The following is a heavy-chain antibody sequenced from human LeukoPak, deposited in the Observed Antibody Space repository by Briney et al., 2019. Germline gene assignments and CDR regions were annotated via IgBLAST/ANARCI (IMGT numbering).Heavy chain of an antibody. J-gene: IGHJ5*02. D-gene: IGHD3-9*01. CDR3: ARDVDYYDILTGYPTNWFDP. CDR1: GGSISSHY. CDR2: IYYSGST. V-gene: IGHV4-59*11. Sequence: SETLSLTCTVSGGSISSHYWSWIRQPPGKGLEWIGYIYYSGSTNYNPSLKSRVTISVDTSKNQFSLKLSSVTAADTAVYYCARDVDYYDILTGYPTNWFDPWGQGTLATVSS.